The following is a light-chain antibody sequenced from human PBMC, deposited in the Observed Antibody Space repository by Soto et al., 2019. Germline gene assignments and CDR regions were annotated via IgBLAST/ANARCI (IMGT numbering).Light chain of an antibody. CDR1: SSDIGRYNF. V-gene: IGLV2-14*01. Sequence: QSVLTQPASVSGSPGQSITISCTGTSSDIGRYNFVSWYQHHPGKAPKLMIYEVTSRPSGVSNRFSGSKSGNTASLTISGLQAGDEADYYCSSYISINTPYVFGTGTKLTVL. CDR3: SSYISINTPYV. CDR2: EVT. J-gene: IGLJ1*01.